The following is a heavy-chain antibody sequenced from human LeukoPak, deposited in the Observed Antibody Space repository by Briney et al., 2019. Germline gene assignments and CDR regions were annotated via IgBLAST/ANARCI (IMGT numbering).Heavy chain of an antibody. CDR2: IRAYNGYT. CDR1: GYTFTTYG. D-gene: IGHD1-26*01. CDR3: ARVGGGSYYFYFDY. Sequence: GASVKVSCKASGYTFTTYGLSWVRQAPGQGLEWMGWIRAYNGYTNYAQKLQGRLTMTTDTSTSTAYMELRSLRSDDTAVYYCARVGGGSYYFYFDYWGQGTLVTVSS. J-gene: IGHJ4*02. V-gene: IGHV1-18*01.